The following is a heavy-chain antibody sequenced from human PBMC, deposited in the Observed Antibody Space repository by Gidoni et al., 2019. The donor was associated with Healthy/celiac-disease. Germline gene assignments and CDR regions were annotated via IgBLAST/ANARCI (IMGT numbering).Heavy chain of an antibody. CDR2: ISGSGGST. Sequence: EVQLLESGGGLVQPGGSLRLSCAASGFTFRSYAMSWVRQAPGKGLEWVSAISGSGGSTYYADSVKGRFTISRDNSKNTLYLQMNSLRAEDTAVYYCAKDLENYYDSSGYYPDYWGQGTLVTVSS. D-gene: IGHD3-22*01. V-gene: IGHV3-23*01. CDR1: GFTFRSYA. J-gene: IGHJ4*02. CDR3: AKDLENYYDSSGYYPDY.